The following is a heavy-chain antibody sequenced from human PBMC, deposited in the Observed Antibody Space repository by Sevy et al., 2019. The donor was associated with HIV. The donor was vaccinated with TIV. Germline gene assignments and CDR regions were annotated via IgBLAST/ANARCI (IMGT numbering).Heavy chain of an antibody. CDR1: GFTFDDHA. V-gene: IGHV3-43D*04. D-gene: IGHD2-21*01. J-gene: IGHJ6*03. CDR3: AKDYGAYYYMEV. CDR2: ISWNGANI. Sequence: GGSLRLSCAASGFTFDDHAMHWVRQAPGKGLEWISLISWNGANIEYADSVKGRFTVSRENSKNSLYLQMNSLRVEDTALYYCAKDYGAYYYMEVWGKGTTVTVSS.